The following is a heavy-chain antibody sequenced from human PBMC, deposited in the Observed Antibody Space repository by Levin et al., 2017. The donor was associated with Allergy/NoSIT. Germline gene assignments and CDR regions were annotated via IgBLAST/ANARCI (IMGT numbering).Heavy chain of an antibody. V-gene: IGHV4-39*01. Sequence: SCTVSGDSISSSTYYWGWIRQPPGKGLEWIGGIYYSGSTYYNPSLTSRVTISVDTPKNQFSLKLSSVTAADTAVYYCARLAAYYYYMDVWGKGTTVTVSS. J-gene: IGHJ6*03. CDR1: GDSISSSTYY. CDR3: ARLAAYYYYMDV. CDR2: IYYSGST.